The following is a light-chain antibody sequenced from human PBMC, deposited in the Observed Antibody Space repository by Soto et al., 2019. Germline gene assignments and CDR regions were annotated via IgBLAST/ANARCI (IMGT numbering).Light chain of an antibody. CDR3: QQSYGIPQT. CDR2: AAS. J-gene: IGKJ1*01. Sequence: IQLTQSPSSLSASVGDRVTITCRTSQNVNRYLNWYQEQPGKAPKLLIYAASILQSGVPSRFSGSESGTDFTLAISSLQPEDFTTYYCQQSYGIPQTFGPGTKVEIK. CDR1: QNVNRY. V-gene: IGKV1-39*01.